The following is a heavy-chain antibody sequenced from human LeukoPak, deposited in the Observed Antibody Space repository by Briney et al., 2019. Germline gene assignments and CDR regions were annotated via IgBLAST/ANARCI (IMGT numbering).Heavy chain of an antibody. Sequence: SQTLSLTCAMSGDSVSSNSAAWNWIRQSPSRGLEWLGRTYYRSKWYNDYAVSVKSRITINPDTSKNQFSLQLNSVTPEDTAVYYCARGQEDIVVVPAAPYYYYGMDVWGQGTTVTVSS. CDR3: ARGQEDIVVVPAAPYYYYGMDV. D-gene: IGHD2-2*01. CDR2: TYYRSKWYN. V-gene: IGHV6-1*01. CDR1: GDSVSSNSAA. J-gene: IGHJ6*02.